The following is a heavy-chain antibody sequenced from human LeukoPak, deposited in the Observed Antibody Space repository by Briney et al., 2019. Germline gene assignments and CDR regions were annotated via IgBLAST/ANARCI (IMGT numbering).Heavy chain of an antibody. CDR2: IKEDGTEK. Sequence: GGSLRLSCAASGFTFSSNYMSWVRQAPGKGLEWVANIKEDGTEKYYQDSVKGRFTISRDNAKNSLYLQMNSLRAEDTAVYYCAREVVLSASAWFEYWGQGTLVTVSS. J-gene: IGHJ4*02. CDR3: AREVVLSASAWFEY. CDR1: GFTFSSNY. V-gene: IGHV3-7*01. D-gene: IGHD3-22*01.